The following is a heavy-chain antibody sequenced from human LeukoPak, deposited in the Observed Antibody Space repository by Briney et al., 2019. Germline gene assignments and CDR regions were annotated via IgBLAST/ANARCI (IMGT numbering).Heavy chain of an antibody. J-gene: IGHJ4*02. CDR3: ARQGDVVVPAAPFDY. D-gene: IGHD2-2*01. Sequence: SETLSLTCTVSGGSISSYYWSWIRQPPGKGLEWIGYIYYSGSTNYNPPLKSRVTISVDTSKNQFSLKLSSVTAADTAVYYCARQGDVVVPAAPFDYWGQGTLVTVSS. CDR2: IYYSGST. CDR1: GGSISSYY. V-gene: IGHV4-59*08.